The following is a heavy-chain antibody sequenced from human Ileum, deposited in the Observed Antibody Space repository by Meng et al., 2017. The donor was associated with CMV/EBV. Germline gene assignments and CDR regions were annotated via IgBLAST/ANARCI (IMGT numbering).Heavy chain of an antibody. D-gene: IGHD5-12*01. V-gene: IGHV4-34*01. CDR2: INHSGST. CDR1: GGSFSGYY. CDR3: ARGPTNLNWVDP. Sequence: CAVYGGSFSGYYWSWIRQPPGKGLEWIGEINHSGSTNYNPSLKSRVTISVDTSKNQFSLKLSSVTAADTAAYYCARGPTNLNWVDPWGQGTLVTVSS. J-gene: IGHJ5*02.